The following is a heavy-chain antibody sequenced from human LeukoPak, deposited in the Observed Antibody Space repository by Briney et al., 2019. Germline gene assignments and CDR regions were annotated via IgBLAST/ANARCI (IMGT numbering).Heavy chain of an antibody. CDR2: IYSGGST. CDR3: ARVGYYDSSGLVDY. CDR1: GFTVSSNY. D-gene: IGHD3-22*01. J-gene: IGHJ4*02. Sequence: PGGSLRLSRAASGFTVSSNYMSWVRQAPGKGLEWVSVIYSGGSTYYADSVKGRFTISRDNSKNTLYLQMNSLRAEDTAVYYCARVGYYDSSGLVDYWGQGTLVTVSS. V-gene: IGHV3-66*01.